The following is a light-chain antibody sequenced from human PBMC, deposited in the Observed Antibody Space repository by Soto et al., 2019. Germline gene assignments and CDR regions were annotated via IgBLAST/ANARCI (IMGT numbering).Light chain of an antibody. CDR2: DVI. CDR3: CSYAGSSSTFV. CDR1: TSDVGGYNY. Sequence: QSALPQPRSVSGSPGQSVTISCTGSTSDVGGYNYVSWYQHHPGKAPKLIIYDVIQRPSGVPDRFSGSKSGNTAALTISGLQADDEADYYCCSYAGSSSTFVFGGGTKLTVL. J-gene: IGLJ2*01. V-gene: IGLV2-11*01.